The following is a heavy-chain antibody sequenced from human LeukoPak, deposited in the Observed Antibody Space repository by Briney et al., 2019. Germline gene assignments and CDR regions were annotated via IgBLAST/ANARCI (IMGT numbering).Heavy chain of an antibody. CDR2: ISGSGGSP. V-gene: IGHV3-23*01. D-gene: IGHD5-18*01. CDR3: AKDQSFGYSYGSFYY. CDR1: GFTFSSSA. J-gene: IGHJ4*02. Sequence: GGSLRLSCAASGFTFSSSAMSWVRQAPGKGLEWVSSISGSGGSPYYADSVKGRFTISRDNSKNTLYLQMNSLRAEDTAVYYCAKDQSFGYSYGSFYYWGQGTLVTVSS.